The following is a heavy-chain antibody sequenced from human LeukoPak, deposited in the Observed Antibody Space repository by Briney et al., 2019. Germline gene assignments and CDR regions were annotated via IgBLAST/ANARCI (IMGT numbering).Heavy chain of an antibody. CDR3: ATDRDEELALDY. D-gene: IGHD3-10*01. CDR2: FDPEDGET. V-gene: IGHV1-24*01. CDR1: GYTLTELS. Sequence: APVKVSCKVSGYTLTELSMHWVRQAPGKGLEWVGGFDPEDGETIYAQKFQGRVTMTEDTSTDTAYMELSSLRSEDTAVYYCATDRDEELALDYWGQGTLVTVSS. J-gene: IGHJ4*02.